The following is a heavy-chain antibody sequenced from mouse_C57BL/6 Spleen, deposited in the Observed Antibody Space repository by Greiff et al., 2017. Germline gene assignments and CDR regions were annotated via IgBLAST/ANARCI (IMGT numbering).Heavy chain of an antibody. CDR3: ARRDDGYYPHAMDY. V-gene: IGHV1-64*01. CDR2: IHPNSGST. D-gene: IGHD2-3*01. CDR1: GYTFTSFW. J-gene: IGHJ4*01. Sequence: QVQLQQPGAELVKPGASVKLSCKASGYTFTSFWMHWVKQRPGQGLEWIGMIHPNSGSTNYNEKFKSKATLTVDKSSSTAYMQLSSLTSEDSAVYYCARRDDGYYPHAMDYWGQGTSVTVSS.